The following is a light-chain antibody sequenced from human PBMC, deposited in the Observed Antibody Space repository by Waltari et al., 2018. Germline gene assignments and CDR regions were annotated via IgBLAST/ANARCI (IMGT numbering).Light chain of an antibody. CDR3: QHYVSLPAT. V-gene: IGKV3-20*01. CDR1: QSISKY. CDR2: HAS. Sequence: SRRASQSISKYLAWYQQKPGQAPRLLIYHASSRSTGIPDRFSGSGFGTDFSLTISRLEPEDFAVYYCQHYVSLPATFGQGTKLEIK. J-gene: IGKJ1*01.